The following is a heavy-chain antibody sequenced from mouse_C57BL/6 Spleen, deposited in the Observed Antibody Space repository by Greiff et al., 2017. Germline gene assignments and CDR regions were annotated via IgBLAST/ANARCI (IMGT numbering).Heavy chain of an antibody. CDR1: GFTFSSYG. Sequence: EVQRVESGGDLVKPGGSLKLSCAASGFTFSSYGMSWVRQTPDKRLEWVATISSGGSYTYYPDSVKGRFTISRDNAKNTLYMQMSSLKSEDTAMYCWARPSTNRYGMDYWGQGTSVTVS. J-gene: IGHJ4*01. CDR3: ARPSTNRYGMDY. CDR2: ISSGGSYT. V-gene: IGHV5-6*01. D-gene: IGHD1-1*01.